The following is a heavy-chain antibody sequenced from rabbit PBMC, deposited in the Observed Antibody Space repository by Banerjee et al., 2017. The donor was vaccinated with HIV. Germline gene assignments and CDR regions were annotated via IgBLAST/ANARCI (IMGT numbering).Heavy chain of an antibody. J-gene: IGHJ4*01. CDR1: GIDLSSCG. Sequence: QQQLEESGGGLVQPEGSLTLSCKASGIDLSSCGISWVRQAPGKGLEWIGCIYTSSGGYTYYASWARGRFTISKTSSTTVTLQMTSLTAADTATYICARDFTLWGPGTLVTVS. V-gene: IGHV1S45*01. CDR2: IYTSSGGYT. CDR3: ARDFTL.